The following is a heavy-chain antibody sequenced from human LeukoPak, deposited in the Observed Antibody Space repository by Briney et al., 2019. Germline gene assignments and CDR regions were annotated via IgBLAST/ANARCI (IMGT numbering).Heavy chain of an antibody. CDR1: GGSVSSGSYY. CDR3: ARDRYAYDSSGYYYLDWYFDL. V-gene: IGHV4-61*01. D-gene: IGHD3-22*01. CDR2: IYYSGST. J-gene: IGHJ2*01. Sequence: PSETLSLTCTVSGGSVSSGSYYWSWIRQPPGKGLEWIGYIYYSGSTNYNPSLKSRVTISVDTSKNQFSLKLSSVTAADTAVYYCARDRYAYDSSGYYYLDWYFDLWGRGTLVTVSS.